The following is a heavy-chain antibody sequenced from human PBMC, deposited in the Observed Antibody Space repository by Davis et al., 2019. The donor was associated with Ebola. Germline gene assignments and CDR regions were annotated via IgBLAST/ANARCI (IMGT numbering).Heavy chain of an antibody. CDR3: ARGYCSGGSCYPFDY. V-gene: IGHV4-34*01. CDR2: INHNGST. CDR1: GGSFSGYY. J-gene: IGHJ4*02. Sequence: MPGGSLRLSCAVYGGSFSGYYWSWIRQPPGKGLKWIGEINHNGSTNYNPSLKSRVTISVDTSKNQFSLKLSSVTAADTAVYYCARGYCSGGSCYPFDYWGQGTPVTVSS. D-gene: IGHD2-15*01.